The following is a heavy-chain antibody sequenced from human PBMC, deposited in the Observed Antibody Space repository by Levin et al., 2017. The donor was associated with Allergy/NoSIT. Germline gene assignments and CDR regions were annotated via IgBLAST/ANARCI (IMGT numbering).Heavy chain of an antibody. CDR3: AWGSGSYGAY. CDR2: ISYDGSNK. J-gene: IGHJ4*02. D-gene: IGHD3-10*01. CDR1: GFTFSSYG. V-gene: IGHV3-30*03. Sequence: GGSLRLSCAASGFTFSSYGMHWVRQAPGKGLEWVAVISYDGSNKYYADSVKGRFTISRDNSKNTLYLQMNSLRAEDTAVYYCAWGSGSYGAYWGQGTLVTVSS.